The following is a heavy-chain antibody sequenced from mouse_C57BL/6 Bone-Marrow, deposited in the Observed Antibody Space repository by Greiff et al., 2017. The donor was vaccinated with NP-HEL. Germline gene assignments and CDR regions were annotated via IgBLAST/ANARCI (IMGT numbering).Heavy chain of an antibody. J-gene: IGHJ2*01. CDR3: ASSTRYFDY. CDR1: GYAFTSSW. CDR2: IYPGDGDT. Sequence: VKLQESGPELVKPGASVKISCKASGYAFTSSWMNWVKQRPGKGLEWIGRIYPGDGDTNYNGKFKGKATLTADKSSSTAYMQLSSLTSEDSAVYFCASSTRYFDYWGQGTTLTVAS. V-gene: IGHV1-82*01.